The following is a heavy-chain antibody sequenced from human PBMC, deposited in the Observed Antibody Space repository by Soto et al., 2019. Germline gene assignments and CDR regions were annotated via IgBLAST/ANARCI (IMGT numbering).Heavy chain of an antibody. V-gene: IGHV3-7*03. J-gene: IGHJ4*02. CDR3: ARDGGGPGMVVWAHDY. CDR1: GFTLRSYW. CDR2: INQDGSEK. Sequence: EVQLVESGGGLVQPGGSLRLSCGVSGFTLRSYWMSWVRQAPGKGLEWVANINQDGSEKHHVDSVKGRFTISRDNAKNSVYLNMNSLRVDDTAVYYCARDGGGPGMVVWAHDYWGQGTLVTVSS. D-gene: IGHD3-16*01.